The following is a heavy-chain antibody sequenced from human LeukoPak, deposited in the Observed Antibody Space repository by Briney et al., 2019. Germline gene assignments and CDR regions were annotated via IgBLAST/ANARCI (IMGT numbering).Heavy chain of an antibody. Sequence: SDTLSLTCTVSCGSISSGGYYWGWLRRHPWKGLEWIVYIYYSGSTYYNPSLKSRVTISLDTSKSQFSLKLSSVTAADTAVYYCARVVVVPAAILRAFDIWGQGTMVTVSS. D-gene: IGHD2-2*02. CDR2: IYYSGST. CDR3: ARVVVVPAAILRAFDI. V-gene: IGHV4-31*03. CDR1: CGSISSGGYY. J-gene: IGHJ3*02.